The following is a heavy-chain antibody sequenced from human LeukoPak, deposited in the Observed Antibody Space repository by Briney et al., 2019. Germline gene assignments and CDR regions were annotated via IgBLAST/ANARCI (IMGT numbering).Heavy chain of an antibody. Sequence: TITNYYWGWIRQPPGKGLEWVSYISSSSSTIYYADSVKGRFTISRDNAKNSLYLQMNSLRAEDTAVYYCAREFLLRSSAAGDYWGQGTLVTVSS. CDR1: TITNYY. CDR3: AREFLLRSSAAGDY. D-gene: IGHD6-6*01. V-gene: IGHV3-11*04. CDR2: ISSSSSTI. J-gene: IGHJ4*02.